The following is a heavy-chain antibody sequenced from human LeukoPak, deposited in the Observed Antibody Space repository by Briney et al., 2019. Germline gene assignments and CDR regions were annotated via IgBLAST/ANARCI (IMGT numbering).Heavy chain of an antibody. J-gene: IGHJ5*02. CDR2: IIPIFGTA. D-gene: IGHD6-19*01. CDR3: AKANGYSSGWTPSEMYNWFDP. CDR1: GGTFSSYA. V-gene: IGHV1-69*06. Sequence: SVKVSCKASGGTFSSYAISWVRQAPGQGLEWMGGIIPIFGTANYAQKFQGRVTMTEDTSTDTAYMELSSLRSEDTAVYYCAKANGYSSGWTPSEMYNWFDPWGQGTLVTVSS.